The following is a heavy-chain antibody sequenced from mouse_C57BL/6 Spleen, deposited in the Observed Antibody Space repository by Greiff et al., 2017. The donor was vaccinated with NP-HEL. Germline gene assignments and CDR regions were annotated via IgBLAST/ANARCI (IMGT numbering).Heavy chain of an antibody. CDR3: TREWLLRDYYAMDY. CDR2: ISSGGDYI. J-gene: IGHJ4*01. V-gene: IGHV5-9-1*02. Sequence: EVKVVESGEGLVKPGGSLKLSCAASGFTFSSYAMSWVRQTPEKRLEWVAYISSGGDYIYYADTVKGRFTISRDNARNTLYLQMSSLKSEDTAMYYCTREWLLRDYYAMDYWGQGTSVTVSS. D-gene: IGHD2-3*01. CDR1: GFTFSSYA.